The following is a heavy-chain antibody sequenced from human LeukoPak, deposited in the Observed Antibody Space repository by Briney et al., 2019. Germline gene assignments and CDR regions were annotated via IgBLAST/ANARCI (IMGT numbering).Heavy chain of an antibody. CDR3: AREYCTGGSCYFRKDNWFDP. Sequence: SETLSLTCSVSGYSVSRGYFWGWIRQPPGKGLEWIGSMYHSGSTYYNPSLKSRVTISVDTSKNQVSLKLSSVTAADTAVYYCAREYCTGGSCYFRKDNWFDPWGQGTLVTVSS. J-gene: IGHJ5*02. V-gene: IGHV4-38-2*02. D-gene: IGHD2-15*01. CDR2: MYHSGST. CDR1: GYSVSRGYF.